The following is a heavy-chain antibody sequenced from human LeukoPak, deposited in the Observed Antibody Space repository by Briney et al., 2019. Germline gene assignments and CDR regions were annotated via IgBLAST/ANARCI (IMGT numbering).Heavy chain of an antibody. V-gene: IGHV4-4*07. J-gene: IGHJ2*01. Sequence: SETLSLTCSVSGGSISSYYWSWIRQPAGKGLEWIGRIYTSGTTNYNPSFKSRVTMSVDTSKNQFSLKLSSVTAADTAVYYCARAAGEPWYFDLWGRGTLVTVSS. CDR3: ARAAGEPWYFDL. CDR1: GGSISSYY. CDR2: IYTSGTT. D-gene: IGHD1-14*01.